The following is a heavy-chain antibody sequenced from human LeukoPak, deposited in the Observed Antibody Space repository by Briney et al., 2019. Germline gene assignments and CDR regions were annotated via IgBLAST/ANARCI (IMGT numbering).Heavy chain of an antibody. CDR1: GFTFSSYS. V-gene: IGHV3-21*01. CDR2: ISSSSSYI. CDR3: AGDGTGVLPGDAFDI. Sequence: GGSLRLSCAASGFTFSSYSMNWVRQAPGKGLEWVSSISSSSSYIYYADSVKGRFTISRDNAKNSLYLQMHTLRAEDTAVYYCAGDGTGVLPGDAFDIWSQGTMVTVSS. D-gene: IGHD1-1*01. J-gene: IGHJ3*02.